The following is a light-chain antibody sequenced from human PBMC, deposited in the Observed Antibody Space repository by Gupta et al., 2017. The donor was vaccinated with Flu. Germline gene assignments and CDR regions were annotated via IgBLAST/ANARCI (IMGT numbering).Light chain of an antibody. CDR2: RAS. V-gene: IGKV1-5*03. J-gene: IGKJ3*01. CDR1: QNIKTW. CDR3: QQYSTFSEFT. Sequence: DIQMTQSPSTLSASVGDRVTITCRASQNIKTWLAWYQQKPGKAPNLLIYRASSLEIGVPSRFSGSGSGTEFTLTISSLQPDDAATYYCQQYSTFSEFTFGPGTKVDMK.